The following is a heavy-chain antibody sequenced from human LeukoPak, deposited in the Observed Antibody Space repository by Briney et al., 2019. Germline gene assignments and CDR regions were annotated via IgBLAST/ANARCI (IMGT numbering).Heavy chain of an antibody. J-gene: IGHJ4*02. V-gene: IGHV3-30*18. CDR1: RFTFSNFY. Sequence: GRSLRLSCAASRFTFSNFYRYWLRQAPGKGLEWVAVISYDGGIKYHGDSVRGRFTASRDNSENTLFQQMNSLRAKDTAIYYCAKGGAQSTFRLGLDYWGQGTLVTVSS. CDR3: AKGGAQSTFRLGLDY. CDR2: ISYDGGIK. D-gene: IGHD3-16*01.